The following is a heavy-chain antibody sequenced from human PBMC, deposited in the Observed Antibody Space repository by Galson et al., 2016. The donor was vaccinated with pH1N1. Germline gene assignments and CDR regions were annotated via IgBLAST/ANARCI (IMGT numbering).Heavy chain of an antibody. CDR2: IIPIFNTT. Sequence: SVKVSCKASGGTFGSYGINWMRQAPGQGLEWMGGIIPIFNTTKYAQNFQGRVTITADESTTTAYMELTSLRSDDTAMYFCAREDYYDTDLSDWYFDLWGRGTLLTVSS. V-gene: IGHV1-69*13. D-gene: IGHD3-22*01. J-gene: IGHJ2*01. CDR3: AREDYYDTDLSDWYFDL. CDR1: GGTFGSYG.